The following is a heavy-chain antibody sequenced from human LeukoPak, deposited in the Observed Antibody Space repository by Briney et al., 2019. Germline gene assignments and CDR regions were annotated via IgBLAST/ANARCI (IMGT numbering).Heavy chain of an antibody. CDR1: GYTFTGYY. Sequence: ASVKVSCKASGYTFTGYYMHWVRQAPGQGLEWMGWINPNSGGTNYAQKFQGRVTMTRDTSISTAHMELSRLRSDDTAVYYCARGAKGGLITMIVVVTTDAEYFQHWGQGTLVTVSS. J-gene: IGHJ1*01. V-gene: IGHV1-2*02. CDR3: ARGAKGGLITMIVVVTTDAEYFQH. CDR2: INPNSGGT. D-gene: IGHD3-22*01.